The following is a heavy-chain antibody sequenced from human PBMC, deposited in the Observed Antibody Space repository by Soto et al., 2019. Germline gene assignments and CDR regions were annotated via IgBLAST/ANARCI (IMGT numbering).Heavy chain of an antibody. CDR3: ACGGTTVNRRFDF. Sequence: QVQVVQSGAEVKKPGSSVRVSCKASGGTSSSYAITWMRQAPGQGLEWMGGIIHIVDTTDYAQKVQGRVTFTADESTSTVYMDLSSLTSADTAVYYCACGGTTVNRRFDFWGQGTLVTVSS. D-gene: IGHD4-4*01. CDR2: IIHIVDTT. CDR1: GGTSSSYA. V-gene: IGHV1-69*01. J-gene: IGHJ4*02.